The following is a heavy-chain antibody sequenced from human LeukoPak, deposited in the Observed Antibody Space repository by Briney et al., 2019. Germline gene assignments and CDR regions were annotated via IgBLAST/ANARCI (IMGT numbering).Heavy chain of an antibody. CDR2: IYYSGST. CDR1: GGSISSGGYS. V-gene: IGHV4-30-4*07. CDR3: ARHWGSYYYYYMDV. J-gene: IGHJ6*03. Sequence: SQTLSLTCAVSGGSISSGGYSWSWIRQPPGKGLEWIGYIYYSGSTNYNPSLKSRVTISVDTSKNQFSLKLSSVTAADTAVYYCARHWGSYYYYYMDVWGKGTTVTVSS. D-gene: IGHD7-27*01.